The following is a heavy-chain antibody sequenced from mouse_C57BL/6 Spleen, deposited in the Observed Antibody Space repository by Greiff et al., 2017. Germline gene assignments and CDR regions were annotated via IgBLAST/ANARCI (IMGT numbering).Heavy chain of an antibody. J-gene: IGHJ4*01. CDR2: IYPGSGST. D-gene: IGHD2-3*01. V-gene: IGHV1-55*01. CDR1: GYTFTSYW. Sequence: VQLQQPGAELVKPGASVKMSCKASGYTFTSYWITWVKQSPGQGLEWIGDIYPGSGSTNYNEKFKSKATLAVDTSSSTAYMQLSSLTSEDSAVYYWARSTLIYDGPYAMDGWGQGTSVTVSS. CDR3: ARSTLIYDGPYAMDG.